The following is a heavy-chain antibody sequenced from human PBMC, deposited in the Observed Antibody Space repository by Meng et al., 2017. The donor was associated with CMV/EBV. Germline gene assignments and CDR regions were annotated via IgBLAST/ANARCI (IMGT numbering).Heavy chain of an antibody. D-gene: IGHD4-17*01. CDR3: ARGDYGDYPGY. CDR1: GGSISSSSYY. V-gene: IGHV4-39*06. J-gene: IGHJ4*02. CDR2: IYYSGST. Sequence: RLHLQESGPGPVKPSETLSLTCTVSGGSISSSSYYWGWIRQPPGKGLEWIGSIYYSGSTYYNPSLKSRVTISVDTSKNQFSLKLSSVTAADTAVYYCARGDYGDYPGYWGQGTLVTVSS.